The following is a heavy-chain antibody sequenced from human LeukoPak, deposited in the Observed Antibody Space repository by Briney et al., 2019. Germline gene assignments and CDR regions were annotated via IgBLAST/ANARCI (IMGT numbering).Heavy chain of an antibody. CDR2: MNPNSGNT. CDR3: ARDGSSWFRWGYYGMDV. V-gene: IGHV1-8*01. D-gene: IGHD6-13*01. Sequence: GASVKVSCKASGYTFTSYDINWVRQATGQGLEWMGWMNPNSGNTGYAQKFQGRVTMTRNTSISTAYMEPSSLRSEDTAVYYCARDGSSWFRWGYYGMDVWGQGTTVTVSS. CDR1: GYTFTSYD. J-gene: IGHJ6*02.